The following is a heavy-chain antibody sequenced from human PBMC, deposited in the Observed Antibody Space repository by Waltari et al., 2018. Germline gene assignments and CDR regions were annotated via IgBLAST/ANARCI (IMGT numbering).Heavy chain of an antibody. V-gene: IGHV3-30*02. J-gene: IGHJ3*02. CDR3: AKDGIVATIYGDAFDI. CDR1: GFTFSSSG. CDR2: IRYDGSNK. Sequence: QVQLVESGGGVVQPGGSLRLSCAASGFTFSSSGLHWVRQAPGKGLEWVAFIRYDGSNKYYADSVKGRFTISRDNSKNTLYLQMNSLRAEDTAVYYCAKDGIVATIYGDAFDIWGQGTMVTVSS. D-gene: IGHD5-12*01.